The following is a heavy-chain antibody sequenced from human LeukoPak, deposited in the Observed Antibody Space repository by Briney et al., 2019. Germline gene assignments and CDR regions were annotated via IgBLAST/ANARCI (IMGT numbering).Heavy chain of an antibody. CDR2: TYYRSTWYN. Sequence: SQTLSLTCAISGDSVSSNSVTWNWIRQSPSRGLEWLGRTYYRSTWYNDYAVSVRGRITVNPDTSKNQFSLHLNSVTPEDTAVYSCERGPGKRAHGGWGPLVTVSS. CDR3: ERGPGKRAH. J-gene: IGHJ4*02. V-gene: IGHV6-1*01. CDR1: GDSVSSNSVT.